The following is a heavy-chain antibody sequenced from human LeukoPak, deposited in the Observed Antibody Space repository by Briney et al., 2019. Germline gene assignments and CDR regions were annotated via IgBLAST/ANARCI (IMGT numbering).Heavy chain of an antibody. CDR2: IIPIFGTA. CDR3: ARASPIVVVVADVDY. J-gene: IGHJ4*02. V-gene: IGHV1-69*05. CDR1: GGTFSSYA. D-gene: IGHD2-15*01. Sequence: ASVKVSCKASGGTFSSYAISWVRQAPGQGLEWMGGIIPIFGTANYAQKLQGRVTMTTDTSTSTAYMELRSLRSDDTAVYYCARASPIVVVVADVDYWGQGTLVTVSS.